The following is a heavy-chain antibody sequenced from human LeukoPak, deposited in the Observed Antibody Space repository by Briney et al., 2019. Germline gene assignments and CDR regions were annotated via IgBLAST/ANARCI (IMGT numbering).Heavy chain of an antibody. V-gene: IGHV4-34*01. CDR3: ARGPLILATLSTPRKGICFDY. CDR2: IIHSGST. Sequence: NPSETLSLTCAVYGGSFSGYYWSWIRQPPGKGLEWIGEIIHSGSTNYNPSLKSRVTISVDTSKNQFSLKLSSVTAADTAVYYCARGPLILATLSTPRKGICFDYWGQGTLVTVSS. J-gene: IGHJ4*02. D-gene: IGHD2-15*01. CDR1: GGSFSGYY.